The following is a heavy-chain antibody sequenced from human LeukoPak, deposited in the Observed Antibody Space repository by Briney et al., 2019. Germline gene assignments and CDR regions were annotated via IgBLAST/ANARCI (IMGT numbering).Heavy chain of an antibody. CDR1: GFTFSNAW. J-gene: IGHJ4*02. Sequence: PGGSLRLSCVGSGFTFSNAWVSWVRLTPEKGLEWLGRAKSETDGGTIDHAAPVNRRLNISRDDSTNTVFLQMSSLKIEDTAVYYCTIDRLFFQFWGRESLVTVSS. CDR3: TIDRLFFQF. D-gene: IGHD3-3*01. CDR2: AKSETDGGTI. V-gene: IGHV3-15*01.